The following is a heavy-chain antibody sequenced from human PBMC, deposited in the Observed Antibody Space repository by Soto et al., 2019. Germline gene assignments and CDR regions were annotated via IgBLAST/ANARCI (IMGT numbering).Heavy chain of an antibody. V-gene: IGHV1-18*04. CDR1: GYTFSTYG. Sequence: ASVKVSCKASGYTFSTYGISWVRHAPGQGRQGMGWISAYNGNTNYAQKLQGRVTMTTDTSTSTAYMELRSLRSDDTAVYYCARDRQSITIFGVVPPDAFDIWGQGTMVTVSS. CDR3: ARDRQSITIFGVVPPDAFDI. D-gene: IGHD3-3*01. CDR2: ISAYNGNT. J-gene: IGHJ3*02.